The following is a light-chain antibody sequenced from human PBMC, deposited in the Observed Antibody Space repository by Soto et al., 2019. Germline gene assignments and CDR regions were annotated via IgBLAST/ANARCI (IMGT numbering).Light chain of an antibody. CDR2: DVN. J-gene: IGLJ1*01. Sequence: QSALTQPPSASGSPGQSVAISCTGTASDIGGYTFVSWYQQHPGKAPKLLMYDVNKRPSGVPDRFSGSKSGNTASLTVSGRQAEDEADYYCSAKGGTNTYVFGTGNKLTVL. V-gene: IGLV2-8*01. CDR1: ASDIGGYTF. CDR3: SAKGGTNTYV.